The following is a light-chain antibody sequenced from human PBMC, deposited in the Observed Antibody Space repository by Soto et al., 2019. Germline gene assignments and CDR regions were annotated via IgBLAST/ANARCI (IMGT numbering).Light chain of an antibody. V-gene: IGLV1-51*02. Sequence: QSVLTQPPSVSAAPGQKVDISCSGSSSDIGRNSVSWYKQLPGTAPKLLIYGNDQRPSGIPDRFSGSKSGTSAALGITGLQPGDEADYYCETWESNLNAVVFGGGTKLTVL. CDR2: GND. J-gene: IGLJ2*01. CDR1: SSDIGRNS. CDR3: ETWESNLNAVV.